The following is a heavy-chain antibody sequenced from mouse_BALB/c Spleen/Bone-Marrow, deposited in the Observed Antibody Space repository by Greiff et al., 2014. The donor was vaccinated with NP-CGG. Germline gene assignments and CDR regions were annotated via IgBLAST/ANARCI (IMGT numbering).Heavy chain of an antibody. CDR2: INPGSGGT. Sequence: VQLQQSGAELVRPGTSVKVSCKASGYAFTNYLIEWVKQRPGQGFEWIGVINPGSGGTNYNEKFKGKATLTADKSSSTAYMQLSSLTSDDSAVYFCARGDYRYDGFAYWGQGTLVTVSA. CDR1: GYAFTNYL. V-gene: IGHV1-54*01. CDR3: ARGDYRYDGFAY. D-gene: IGHD2-14*01. J-gene: IGHJ3*01.